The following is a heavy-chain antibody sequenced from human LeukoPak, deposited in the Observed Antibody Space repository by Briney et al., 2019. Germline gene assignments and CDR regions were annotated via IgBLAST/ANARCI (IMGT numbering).Heavy chain of an antibody. J-gene: IGHJ4*02. D-gene: IGHD3-16*01. V-gene: IGHV4-34*01. Sequence: SETLSLTCAVYGGSFSGYYWSWIRQPPGKGLEWIGEINHSGSTNYNPSLKSRVTISVDTSKNQFSLKLSSVTAADTAVYYCARAPIGAYYFDYWGQGTLVTVSS. CDR2: INHSGST. CDR3: ARAPIGAYYFDY. CDR1: GGSFSGYY.